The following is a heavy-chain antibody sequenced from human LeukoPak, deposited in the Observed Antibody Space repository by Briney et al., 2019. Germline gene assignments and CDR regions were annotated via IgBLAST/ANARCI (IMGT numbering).Heavy chain of an antibody. CDR3: ARDLLPPEYYDILTGYYSRLSGAFDI. CDR2: IYTSGST. J-gene: IGHJ3*02. V-gene: IGHV4-61*02. CDR1: GDSISSGGYS. Sequence: PSQTLSLTCAVSGDSISSGGYSWSWIRQPAGKGLEWIGRIYTSGSTNYNPSLKSRVTMSVDTSKNQFSLKLSSVTAADTAVYYCARDLLPPEYYDILTGYYSRLSGAFDIWGQGTMVTVSS. D-gene: IGHD3-9*01.